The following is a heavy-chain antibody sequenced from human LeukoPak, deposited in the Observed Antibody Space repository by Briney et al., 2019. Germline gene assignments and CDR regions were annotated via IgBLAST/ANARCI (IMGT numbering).Heavy chain of an antibody. J-gene: IGHJ4*02. Sequence: SETLSLTCAVYGGSFSCWYWTGIRQPPGKGLEWIGEINHSGSTNYNPSLRSRVTISVDTSKNQFSLKLFSVTAAEKAVYYCSRGRDDYYFAYWGQGTLVTVSS. CDR2: INHSGST. D-gene: IGHD5-24*01. V-gene: IGHV4-34*01. CDR1: GGSFSCWY. CDR3: SRGRDDYYFAY.